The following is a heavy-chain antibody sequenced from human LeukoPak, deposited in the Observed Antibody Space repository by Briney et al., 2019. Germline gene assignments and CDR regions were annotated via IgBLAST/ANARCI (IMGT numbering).Heavy chain of an antibody. CDR2: IYYSGST. J-gene: IGHJ6*02. D-gene: IGHD3-10*01. Sequence: TSETLSLTCTVSGGSISSYYWSWIRQPPGKGLEWIGYIYYSGSTNYNPSLKSRVTISVDTSKNQFSLKLSSVTAADKAVYYCARTPPFGTGTYYYYYGMDVWGQGTTVTVSS. V-gene: IGHV4-59*01. CDR3: ARTPPFGTGTYYYYYGMDV. CDR1: GGSISSYY.